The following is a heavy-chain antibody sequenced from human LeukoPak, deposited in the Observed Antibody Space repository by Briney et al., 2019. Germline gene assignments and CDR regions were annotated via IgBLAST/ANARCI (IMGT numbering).Heavy chain of an antibody. CDR1: GYSISSGYY. CDR3: ARSGGGLYYDILTGWPTNGFDP. J-gene: IGHJ5*02. CDR2: IYHSGST. V-gene: IGHV4-38-2*01. D-gene: IGHD3-9*01. Sequence: SETLSLTCAVSGYSISSGYYWGWIRQPPGKGLEWVGSIYHSGSTYYNPSLKGRVTISVDTSKNQFSLKLSSVTAADTAVYYCARSGGGLYYDILTGWPTNGFDPWGQGTLVTVSS.